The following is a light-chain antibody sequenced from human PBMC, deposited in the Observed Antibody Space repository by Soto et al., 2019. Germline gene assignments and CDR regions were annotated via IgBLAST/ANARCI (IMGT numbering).Light chain of an antibody. V-gene: IGLV2-23*02. CDR3: CSYAGSRTFT. CDR2: EVT. Sequence: QSVLTQPASVSGSPGQSITISCAGGGSDIGANNLVSWYQQHPGTVPRLLIFEVTKRPTGISSRFSGSKSGNTASLTISGLRAEDEADYHCCSYAGSRTFTFGGRTQLTVL. J-gene: IGLJ3*02. CDR1: GSDIGANNL.